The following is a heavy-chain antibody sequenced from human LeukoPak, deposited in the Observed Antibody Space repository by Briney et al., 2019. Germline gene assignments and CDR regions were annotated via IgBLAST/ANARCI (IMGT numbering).Heavy chain of an antibody. J-gene: IGHJ4*02. Sequence: GGSLRLSCAASGFAFSAYEMNWVRQAPGKGLEWVSYIAGSDTRTYYGDSVKGRFTIFRDNTKNSLYLQMNSLRVEDTGLYCTTLGYHLDSWGKGTLVTVSS. CDR3: TTLGYHLDS. CDR1: GFAFSAYE. V-gene: IGHV3-48*03. CDR2: IAGSDTRT. D-gene: IGHD3-22*01.